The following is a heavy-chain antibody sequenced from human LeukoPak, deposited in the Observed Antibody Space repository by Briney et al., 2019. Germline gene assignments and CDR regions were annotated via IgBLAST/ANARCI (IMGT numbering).Heavy chain of an antibody. CDR2: IKQDGSEA. J-gene: IGHJ4*02. Sequence: GGSLRLSRAASGFTFSNHWMSWVRQAPGKGLEWVANIKQDGSEAYDGDSVKGRFTISRDNAKNSLYLQMNSLRAEDTAVYYCARVEWMGRMDYWGQGTLITVSS. CDR1: GFTFSNHW. D-gene: IGHD3-3*01. CDR3: ARVEWMGRMDY. V-gene: IGHV3-7*04.